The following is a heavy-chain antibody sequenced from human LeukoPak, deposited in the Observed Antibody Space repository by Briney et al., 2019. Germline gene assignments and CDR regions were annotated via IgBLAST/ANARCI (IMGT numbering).Heavy chain of an antibody. V-gene: IGHV3-23*01. D-gene: IGHD3-3*01. Sequence: PGGSLRLSCAASGFTFSSYAMSWVRQAPGKGPEWVSAISGSGGSTYYADSVKGRFTISRDNSKNTLYLQTNSLRAEDTAVYYCAKDQGYYDFWSGFDYWGQGTLVTVSS. CDR2: ISGSGGST. J-gene: IGHJ4*02. CDR3: AKDQGYYDFWSGFDY. CDR1: GFTFSSYA.